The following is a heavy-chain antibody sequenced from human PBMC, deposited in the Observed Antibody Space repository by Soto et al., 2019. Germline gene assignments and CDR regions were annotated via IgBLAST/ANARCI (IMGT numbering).Heavy chain of an antibody. CDR3: SRSLDS. V-gene: IGHV3-7*01. CDR1: GFTFGSFW. J-gene: IGHJ4*02. CDR2: INPDGSEK. Sequence: LRLSCAASGFTFGSFWMDWVRQAPGKGLEWVANINPDGSEKRYVDSVKGRFTISRDNAKNSLYLQMTSLTAEDSALYYCSRSLDSWGQGARVTVSS.